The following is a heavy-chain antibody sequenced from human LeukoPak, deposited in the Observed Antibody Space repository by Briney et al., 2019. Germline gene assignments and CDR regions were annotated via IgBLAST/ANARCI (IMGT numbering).Heavy chain of an antibody. J-gene: IGHJ3*02. CDR2: IYYSGST. CDR1: GGSISSGDYY. D-gene: IGHD3-3*02. Sequence: SETLSLTCTVSGGSISSGDYYWSWIRQPPGKGLEWIGYIYYSGSTYYNPSLKSRVTISVDTSKNQFSLKLSSVTAADTAVYHCARVSGTYDAFDIWGQGTMVTVSS. V-gene: IGHV4-30-4*01. CDR3: ARVSGTYDAFDI.